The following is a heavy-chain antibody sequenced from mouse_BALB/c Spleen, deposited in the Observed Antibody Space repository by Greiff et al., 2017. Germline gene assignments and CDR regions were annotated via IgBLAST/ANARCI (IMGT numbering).Heavy chain of an antibody. CDR3: TRDSMDY. CDR2: ISSGGSYT. V-gene: IGHV5-6-4*01. J-gene: IGHJ4*01. CDR1: GFTFSSYN. Sequence: EVQRVESGGGLVKPGGSLKLSCAASGFTFSSYNMSWVRQTPEKRLEWVATISSGGSYTYYPDSVKGRFTISRDNAKNTLYLQMSSLKSEDTAMYYCTRDSMDYWGQGTSVTVSS.